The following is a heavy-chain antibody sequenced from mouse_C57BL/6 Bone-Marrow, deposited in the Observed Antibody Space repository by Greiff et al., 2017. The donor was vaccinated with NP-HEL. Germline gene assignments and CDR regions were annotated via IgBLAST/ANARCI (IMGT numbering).Heavy chain of an antibody. CDR2: SRNKANDYTT. J-gene: IGHJ1*03. D-gene: IGHD1-1*01. V-gene: IGHV7-1*01. CDR3: ARDAVITTVGYWYFDV. Sequence: EVQGVESGGGLVQSGRSLRLSCATSGFTFRDFYMEWVRHAPGKGLEWIAASRNKANDYTTEYSASVKGRFIVSRDTSQSILYLQMNALRAEDTAIYYCARDAVITTVGYWYFDVWGTGTTVTVSS. CDR1: GFTFRDFY.